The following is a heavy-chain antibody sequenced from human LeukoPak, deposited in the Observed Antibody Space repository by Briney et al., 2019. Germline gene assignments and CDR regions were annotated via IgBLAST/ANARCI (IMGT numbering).Heavy chain of an antibody. CDR2: IYTSGST. V-gene: IGHV4-61*02. D-gene: IGHD1-20*01. J-gene: IGHJ3*02. CDR3: ARGPRTSYNWKKSNAFDI. Sequence: PSQTLSLTCTVSGGSISSGSYYWSWIRQPAGKGLEWIGRIYTSGSTNYNPSLKSRVTISVDTSKNQFSLKLSSVTAADTAVYYCARGPRTSYNWKKSNAFDIWGQGTMVTVSS. CDR1: GGSISSGSYY.